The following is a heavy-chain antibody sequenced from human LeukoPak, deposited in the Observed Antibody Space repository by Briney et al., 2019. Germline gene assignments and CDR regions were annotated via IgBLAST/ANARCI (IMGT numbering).Heavy chain of an antibody. CDR3: ARHPHFDSRPNYDYWYFDL. D-gene: IGHD3-16*01. CDR2: ISGSGDST. V-gene: IGHV3-23*01. CDR1: GFIFSSCA. Sequence: GGSLRLSCAPSGFIFSSCAMGWVRRAPGKGLEWVSSISGSGDSTYYGDSVQGRFTISRDNSDNMLYLQMNNLSAEDTAVYYCARHPHFDSRPNYDYWYFDLWGRGTLVTVSS. J-gene: IGHJ2*01.